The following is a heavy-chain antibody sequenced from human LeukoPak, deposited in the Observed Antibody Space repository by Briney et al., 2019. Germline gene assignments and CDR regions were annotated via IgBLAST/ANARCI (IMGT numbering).Heavy chain of an antibody. Sequence: GGSLRLSCAASGFTFSSYAMSWVRQAPGRGLGWDSAISGSGGSTYYADSVKGRFTISRDNSKNTLYLQMNSLRAEDTAVYYCAKAVARGYCSSTSCYAYYYYGMDVWGQGTTVTVSS. D-gene: IGHD2-2*01. J-gene: IGHJ6*02. CDR1: GFTFSSYA. CDR2: ISGSGGST. V-gene: IGHV3-23*01. CDR3: AKAVARGYCSSTSCYAYYYYGMDV.